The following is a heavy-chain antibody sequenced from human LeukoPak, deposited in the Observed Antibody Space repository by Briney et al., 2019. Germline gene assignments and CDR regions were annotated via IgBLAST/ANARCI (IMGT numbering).Heavy chain of an antibody. D-gene: IGHD2-21*02. CDR2: ISSSGSTI. CDR1: GFTFSSYE. J-gene: IGHJ4*02. V-gene: IGHV3-48*03. CDR3: ARETSPSSTRRLYCGGDCYFDY. Sequence: GGSLRLSCAASGFTFSSYEMNWVRQAPGKGLEWVSYISSSGSTIYYADSVKGRFTISRDNAKNSLYLQMNSLRAEDTAVYYCARETSPSSTRRLYCGGDCYFDYWGQGTLVTVSS.